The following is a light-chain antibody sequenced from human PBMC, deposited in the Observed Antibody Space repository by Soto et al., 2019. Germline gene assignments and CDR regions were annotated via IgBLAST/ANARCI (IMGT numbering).Light chain of an antibody. CDR1: QSISYY. Sequence: DIQMTQSTSSLSASVGDRVTITCRASQSISYYLNWYQQKQGRAPRLLIYSTSTLQSGVPSKFSGSASGTDFTLTISSLQPEDFATYYCQHSYSTPCTFGQGTKVYIK. CDR2: STS. V-gene: IGKV1-39*01. CDR3: QHSYSTPCT. J-gene: IGKJ1*01.